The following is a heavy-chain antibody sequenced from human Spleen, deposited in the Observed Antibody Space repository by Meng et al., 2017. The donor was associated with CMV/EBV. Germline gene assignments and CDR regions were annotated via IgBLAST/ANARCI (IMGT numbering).Heavy chain of an antibody. CDR3: VRDWGYCSGGSCQRHFDY. Sequence: SETLSLTCTVSGGSISSSSYYWGWIRQPPGKGLEWIGSIYYSGSTKYNPSLKSRVTISIDTSKNQFSLKLTSVTAADTAVYYCVRDWGYCSGGSCQRHFDYWGQGTLVTVSS. D-gene: IGHD2-15*01. J-gene: IGHJ4*02. V-gene: IGHV4-39*07. CDR2: IYYSGST. CDR1: GGSISSSSYY.